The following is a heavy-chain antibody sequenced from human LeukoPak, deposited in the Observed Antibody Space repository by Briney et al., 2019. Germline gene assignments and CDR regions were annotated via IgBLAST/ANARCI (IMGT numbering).Heavy chain of an antibody. J-gene: IGHJ4*02. D-gene: IGHD3-22*01. CDR2: IYSGGST. CDR1: GFTVRSNY. CDR3: ASVPNYYDSSGAFFDY. V-gene: IGHV3-66*01. Sequence: GGSLRLSCAASGFTVRSNYMSWVRQAPGKGLEWVSVIYSGGSTYYADSVKGRFTISRDNSKNTLYLQMNSLRAEDTAVYYCASVPNYYDSSGAFFDYWGQGTLVTVSS.